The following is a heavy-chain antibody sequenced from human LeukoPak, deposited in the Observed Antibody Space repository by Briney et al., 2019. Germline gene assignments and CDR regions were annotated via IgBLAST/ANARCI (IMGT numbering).Heavy chain of an antibody. D-gene: IGHD3-22*01. CDR3: ARSYYYDSSGYYYGLPLDY. CDR1: GGTFSSYA. CDR2: IIPIFGTA. V-gene: IGHV1-69*05. Sequence: SVKVSCKASGGTFSSYAISWVRQAPGQGLEWMGRIIPIFGTANYAQKCQGRVTITTDESTSTAYMELSSLRSEDTAVYYCARSYYYDSSGYYYGLPLDYWGQGTLVTVSS. J-gene: IGHJ4*02.